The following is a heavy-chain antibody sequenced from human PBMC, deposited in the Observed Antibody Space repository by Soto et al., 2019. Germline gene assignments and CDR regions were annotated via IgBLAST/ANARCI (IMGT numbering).Heavy chain of an antibody. CDR2: TYTTGST. Sequence: EVQLVETGGDLIQSGGSLRLSCAASGFAVSSSYMMWVRQAPGKGLECISVTYTTGSTRYAESVKGRFTVSRDDSKNTGYLQMNSLRADGTAVYYCARDPPITSDYAMDVWGQGTTVIVSS. D-gene: IGHD1-20*01. CDR3: ARDPPITSDYAMDV. J-gene: IGHJ6*02. CDR1: GFAVSSSY. V-gene: IGHV3-53*02.